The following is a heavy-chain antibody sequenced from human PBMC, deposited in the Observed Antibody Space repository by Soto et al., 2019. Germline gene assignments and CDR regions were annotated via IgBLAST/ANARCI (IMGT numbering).Heavy chain of an antibody. D-gene: IGHD6-6*01. J-gene: IGHJ6*02. CDR3: AKETKLGTKYYYYGMDV. Sequence: GGSLRLSCAASGFTFSSYSMNWVRQAPGKGLEWVSSISSSSSYIYYADSVKGRFTISRDNAKNSLYLQMNSLRAEDTAVYYCAKETKLGTKYYYYGMDVWGQGTTVTVSS. CDR2: ISSSSSYI. V-gene: IGHV3-21*01. CDR1: GFTFSSYS.